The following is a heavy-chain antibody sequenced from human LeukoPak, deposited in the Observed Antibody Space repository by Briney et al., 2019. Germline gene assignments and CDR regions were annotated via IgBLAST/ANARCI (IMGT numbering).Heavy chain of an antibody. CDR3: ARRYCSSTSCSEFDP. D-gene: IGHD2-2*01. CDR2: IKQDGSEK. J-gene: IGHJ5*02. V-gene: IGHV3-7*01. Sequence: GGSLRLSCAASGFTFSSYWMSWVRLAPGKGLEWVANIKQDGSEKYYVDSVKGRFTISRDNAKDSLYLQMNSLRAEDTAVYYCARRYCSSTSCSEFDPWGQGTLVTVSS. CDR1: GFTFSSYW.